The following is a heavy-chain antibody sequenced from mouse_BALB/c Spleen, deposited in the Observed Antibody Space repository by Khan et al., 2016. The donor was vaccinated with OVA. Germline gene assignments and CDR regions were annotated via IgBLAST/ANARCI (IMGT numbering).Heavy chain of an antibody. CDR1: GYSITSDYA. J-gene: IGHJ2*01. D-gene: IGHD1-1*01. CDR3: ARSGSISTVVATNFDY. Sequence: EVKLEGSGPGLVKPSQSLSLTCTVTGYSITSDYAWNWIRQFPGNKLEWMGYIKYSGSTSYNPSLKSRFSITRDTSKNQFFLQLKSVTPEDTAAYYCARSGSISTVVATNFDYWGQGTTLTVSS. CDR2: IKYSGST. V-gene: IGHV3-2*02.